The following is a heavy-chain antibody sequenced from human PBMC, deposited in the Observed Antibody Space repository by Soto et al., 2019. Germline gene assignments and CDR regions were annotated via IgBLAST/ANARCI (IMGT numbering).Heavy chain of an antibody. CDR3: ARGSYSSSWYIRGVNNWFDP. J-gene: IGHJ5*02. CDR1: GGSFSGYY. CDR2: INHSGST. Sequence: SETLSLTCAVYGGSFSGYYWSWIRQPPGKGLEWIGEINHSGSTNYNPSLKSRVTISVDTSKNQFSLKLSSVTAADTAVYYCARGSYSSSWYIRGVNNWFDPWGQGTLVTVSS. D-gene: IGHD6-13*01. V-gene: IGHV4-34*01.